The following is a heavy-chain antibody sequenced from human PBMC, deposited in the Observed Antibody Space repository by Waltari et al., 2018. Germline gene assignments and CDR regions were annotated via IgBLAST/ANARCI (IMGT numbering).Heavy chain of an antibody. CDR1: GGSFSGYY. J-gene: IGHJ6*02. V-gene: IGHV4-34*01. D-gene: IGHD2-2*01. CDR2: INHSGST. Sequence: QVQLQQWGAGLLKPSETLSLTCAVYGGSFSGYYWSWIRQPPGKGLEWIGEINHSGSTNYNPSLKSRVTISVDTSKNQFSLKLSSVTAEDTAVYYCARDRGEYQLLTYYYCGMDVWGQGTTVTVSS. CDR3: ARDRGEYQLLTYYYCGMDV.